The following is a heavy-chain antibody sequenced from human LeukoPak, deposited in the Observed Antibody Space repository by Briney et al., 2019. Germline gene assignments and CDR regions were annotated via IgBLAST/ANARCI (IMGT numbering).Heavy chain of an antibody. CDR1: GGSFSGYY. CDR3: ARSITIFGVVTPFDP. D-gene: IGHD3-3*01. Sequence: SETLSLTCAVYGGSFSGYYWSWIRQPPGKGLEWIGEINHSGSTNYNPSLKSRVTISVDTSKNQFSLKLSSVTAADTAVYYCARSITIFGVVTPFDPRGQGTLVTVSS. V-gene: IGHV4-34*01. CDR2: INHSGST. J-gene: IGHJ5*02.